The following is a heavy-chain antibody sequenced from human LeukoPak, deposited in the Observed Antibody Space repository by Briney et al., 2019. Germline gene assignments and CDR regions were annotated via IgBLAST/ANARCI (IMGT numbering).Heavy chain of an antibody. V-gene: IGHV4-34*01. CDR1: GGSFSGYY. J-gene: IGHJ5*02. Sequence: KPSETLSLTCAVYGGSFSGYYWSWIRQPPGKGLEWIGEINHSGSTNYNPSLKSRVTISVDTSKNQFSLKLSSVTAADTAVYYCARLDPLVGATPWGQGTLVTVSS. CDR3: ARLDPLVGATP. D-gene: IGHD1-26*01. CDR2: INHSGST.